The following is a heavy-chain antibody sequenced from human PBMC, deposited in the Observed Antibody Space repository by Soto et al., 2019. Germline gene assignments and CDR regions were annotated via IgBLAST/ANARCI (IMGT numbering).Heavy chain of an antibody. CDR2: IKQDGSEK. J-gene: IGHJ5*02. V-gene: IGHV3-7*01. CDR3: ARTYYDFWSGYPAPNWFDP. Sequence: EVQLVESGGGLVQPGGSLRLSCAASGFTFSSYWISWVRQAPGKGLEWVANIKQDGSEKYYVDSVKGRFTISRDNAKNSLYLQMNSLRAEDTAVYYCARTYYDFWSGYPAPNWFDPWGQGTLVTVSS. CDR1: GFTFSSYW. D-gene: IGHD3-3*01.